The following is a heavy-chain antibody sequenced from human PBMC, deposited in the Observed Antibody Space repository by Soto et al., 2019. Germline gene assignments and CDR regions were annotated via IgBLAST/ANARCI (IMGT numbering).Heavy chain of an antibody. D-gene: IGHD2-15*01. CDR2: IRSKAYGGTP. Sequence: GGSLRLSCTPSGFTFGDYAMNWVRQAPGTGLEWVGFIRSKAYGGTPEYAASVKGRFTISRDDSKSIAYLQMNSLKTEDTAVYYCARSLLNGMDVWGQGTTVTVSS. CDR1: GFTFGDYA. V-gene: IGHV3-49*04. CDR3: ARSLLNGMDV. J-gene: IGHJ6*02.